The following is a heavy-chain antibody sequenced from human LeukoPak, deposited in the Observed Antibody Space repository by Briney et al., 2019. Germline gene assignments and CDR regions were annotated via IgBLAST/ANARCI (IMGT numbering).Heavy chain of an antibody. CDR3: ESGSGSYRTPYYYMDV. D-gene: IGHD3-10*01. J-gene: IGHJ6*03. CDR1: GFTVSINY. V-gene: IGHV3-53*01. CDR2: IYSGGST. Sequence: GGSLRLSCVASGFTVSINYMSWVRQAPGKGLEWVSVIYSGGSTYYADSVKGRFTISRDNSKNTMYTQMNSLSAGDTAVYYCESGSGSYRTPYYYMDVWGTGTTVTVSS.